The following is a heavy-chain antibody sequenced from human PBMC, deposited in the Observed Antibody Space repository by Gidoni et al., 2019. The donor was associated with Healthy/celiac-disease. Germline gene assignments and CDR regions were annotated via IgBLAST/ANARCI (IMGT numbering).Heavy chain of an antibody. CDR1: GFTFSSYG. Sequence: QVQLVESGGGVVQPGRSLRLSCAASGFTFSSYGMHGVRQAPGKGLGGVAVIWYDGSNKYYADSVKGRFTISRDNSKNTLYLQMNSLRAEDTAVYYCARDFRGSGSYYADWGQGTLVTVSS. D-gene: IGHD1-26*01. CDR2: IWYDGSNK. J-gene: IGHJ4*02. V-gene: IGHV3-33*01. CDR3: ARDFRGSGSYYAD.